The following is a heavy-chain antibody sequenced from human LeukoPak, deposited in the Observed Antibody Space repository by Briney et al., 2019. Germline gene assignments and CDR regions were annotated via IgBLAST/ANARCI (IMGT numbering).Heavy chain of an antibody. Sequence: PSETLSLTCTVSGGSISSSSYYWGWIRQPPGKGLEWIGSIYYSGSTYYNPSLKSRVTISVGTSKNQFSLKLSSVTAADTAVYYCASGGGLWFGELLQYFQHWGQGTLVTVSS. CDR1: GGSISSSSYY. D-gene: IGHD3-10*01. CDR2: IYYSGST. J-gene: IGHJ1*01. CDR3: ASGGGLWFGELLQYFQH. V-gene: IGHV4-39*01.